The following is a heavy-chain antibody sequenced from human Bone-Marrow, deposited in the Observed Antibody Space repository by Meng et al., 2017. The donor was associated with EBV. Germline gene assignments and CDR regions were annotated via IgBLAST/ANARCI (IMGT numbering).Heavy chain of an antibody. Sequence: VRLVGAGGALVQPGGSLRLSCAASGFTFSRYWMHWVRQAPGKGLVWVSRTNENGRVTDYADAVKGRFTISRDNTKNILYLQMNSLRVDDTAVYFCSRDLAGSDDDWGQGTLVTVSS. V-gene: IGHV3-74*01. CDR2: TNENGRVT. D-gene: IGHD6-25*01. CDR3: SRDLAGSDDD. J-gene: IGHJ4*02. CDR1: GFTFSRYW.